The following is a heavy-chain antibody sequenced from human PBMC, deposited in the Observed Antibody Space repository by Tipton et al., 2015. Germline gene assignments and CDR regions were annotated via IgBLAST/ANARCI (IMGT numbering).Heavy chain of an antibody. CDR3: TLPPHF. CDR2: IWYDGNNK. J-gene: IGHJ4*02. Sequence: SLRLSCAASGFMFSSYGMHWVRQAPGKGLEWVAIIWYDGNNKYYGDSVKGRFIISRDNSKKTLYLEMNSLRAEDTAVYYCTLPPHFWGQGTLVTVSS. V-gene: IGHV3-33*01. CDR1: GFMFSSYG.